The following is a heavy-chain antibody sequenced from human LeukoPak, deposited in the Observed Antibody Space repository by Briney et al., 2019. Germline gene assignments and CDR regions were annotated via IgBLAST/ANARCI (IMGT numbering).Heavy chain of an antibody. J-gene: IGHJ4*02. D-gene: IGHD6-13*01. Sequence: PSETLSLTCTVSGGSISSYYWSWIRQPAGKGLEWIGRIYTSGSTNYNPSLKSRVTMSVDTSKNQFSLRLSSVTAADTAVYYCARDEVYSSSWYYFDNWGQGTLVTVSS. V-gene: IGHV4-4*07. CDR1: GGSISSYY. CDR3: ARDEVYSSSWYYFDN. CDR2: IYTSGST.